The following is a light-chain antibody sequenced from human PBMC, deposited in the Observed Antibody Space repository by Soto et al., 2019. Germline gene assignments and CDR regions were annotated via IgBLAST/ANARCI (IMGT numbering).Light chain of an antibody. Sequence: QSALTQPPSVSGAPGQRVTISCTGSSANIGAAYNVDWYQQLPGTAPKLLIYGNNNRPSGVPARFSGSKSGTSASLAIAGLQAEDEGDYYCASWDDSLSAYVFGSGTKVTVL. V-gene: IGLV1-40*01. CDR2: GNN. CDR1: SANIGAAYN. CDR3: ASWDDSLSAYV. J-gene: IGLJ1*01.